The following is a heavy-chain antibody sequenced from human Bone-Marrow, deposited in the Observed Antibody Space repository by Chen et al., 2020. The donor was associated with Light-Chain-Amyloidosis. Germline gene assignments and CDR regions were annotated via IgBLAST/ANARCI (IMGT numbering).Heavy chain of an antibody. J-gene: IGHJ4*02. CDR2: IDYRGST. CDR1: GGAFSSSAYY. CDR3: ARQEKSYYDILPGYFDPYYFDY. Sequence: QLQLQESGPELVKPSETLSLTCTVAGGAFSSSAYYWGLIRQPPGKGLEWIGSIDYRGSTYYNPSLKSRVTISVDTSKNQFSLKLSSVTAADTAVYYCARQEKSYYDILPGYFDPYYFDYWGQGTLVTVSS. D-gene: IGHD3-9*01. V-gene: IGHV4-39*01.